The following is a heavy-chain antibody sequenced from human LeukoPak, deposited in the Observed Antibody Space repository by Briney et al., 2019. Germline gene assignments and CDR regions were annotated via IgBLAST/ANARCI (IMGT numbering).Heavy chain of an antibody. Sequence: GGSLRPSCAAAGFTFSNFGMHWVRQAPGKGLEWVAVISYNGSKEYYADSVKGRLTISRDNSKNTLYLRMNSLTTEDTAVYYCAKSIPTIAVAVSTRQWGQGTLVTVSS. D-gene: IGHD6-19*01. CDR3: AKSIPTIAVAVSTRQ. CDR2: ISYNGSKE. J-gene: IGHJ4*02. V-gene: IGHV3-30*18. CDR1: GFTFSNFG.